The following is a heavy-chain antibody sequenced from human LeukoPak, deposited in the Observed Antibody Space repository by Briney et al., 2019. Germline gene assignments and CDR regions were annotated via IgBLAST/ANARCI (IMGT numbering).Heavy chain of an antibody. J-gene: IGHJ4*02. Sequence: GGSLRLSCAASGFTFSSYEMNWVRQAPGKGLEWVSYISSSGSTIYYADSVKGRFTISRDNAKNSLYLQMNSLRAEDTAVYYCASPSNYYDSSGPFDYWGQGTLVTVSS. CDR2: ISSSGSTI. D-gene: IGHD3-22*01. V-gene: IGHV3-48*03. CDR1: GFTFSSYE. CDR3: ASPSNYYDSSGPFDY.